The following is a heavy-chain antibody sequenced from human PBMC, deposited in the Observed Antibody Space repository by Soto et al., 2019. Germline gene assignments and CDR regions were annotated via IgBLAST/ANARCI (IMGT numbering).Heavy chain of an antibody. CDR1: GGSISSGGYY. CDR2: IYYSGST. Sequence: KPSETLSLTCTVSGGSISSGGYYWSWIRQHPGKGLEWIGYIYYSGSTYYNPSLKSRVTISVDTSKNQFSLKLSSVTAADTAVYYCARFPHILFMGGFDYWGQGTLVTVSS. J-gene: IGHJ4*02. D-gene: IGHD3-16*01. CDR3: ARFPHILFMGGFDY. V-gene: IGHV4-31*03.